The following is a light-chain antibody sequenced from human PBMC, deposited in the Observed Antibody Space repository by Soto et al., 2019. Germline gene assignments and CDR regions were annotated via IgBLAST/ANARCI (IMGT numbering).Light chain of an antibody. V-gene: IGKV3-20*01. CDR1: QSVSSNY. CDR2: GVS. Sequence: ETVLTQSPGTLSLSPGERATLSCRASQSVSSNYLVWYQQKPGQAPRLLSSGVSTRATGIPDRFSGSGSGTDFSLTISRLEPEYVAVYYCQQYAPSPAITFGQWTRVDIK. J-gene: IGKJ5*01. CDR3: QQYAPSPAIT.